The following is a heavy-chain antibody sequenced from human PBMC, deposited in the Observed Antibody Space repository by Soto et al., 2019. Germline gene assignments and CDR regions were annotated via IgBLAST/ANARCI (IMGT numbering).Heavy chain of an antibody. CDR1: GFTFRSYA. D-gene: IGHD2-2*01. CDR3: AKDRSSTSCYAFDY. CDR2: IGGSSGST. Sequence: GESLKISCAASGFTFRSYAMSWVRQAPGKGLEWVSAIGGSSGSTDYADSVKGRFTISRDNSKNTLFLQMNSLRAEDTAVYYCAKDRSSTSCYAFDYWGQGTLVTVSS. J-gene: IGHJ4*02. V-gene: IGHV3-23*01.